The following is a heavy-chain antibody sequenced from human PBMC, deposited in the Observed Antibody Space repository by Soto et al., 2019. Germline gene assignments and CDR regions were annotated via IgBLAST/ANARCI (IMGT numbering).Heavy chain of an antibody. CDR2: INPNSGGT. CDR3: ARGGWFGELSSQTPYYYGMDV. D-gene: IGHD3-10*01. CDR1: GYTFTGYY. Sequence: ASVKVSCKASGYTFTGYYMHWVRQAPGQGLEWMGWINPNSGGTNYAQKFQGRVTMTRDTSISTAYMELSRLRSDDTAVYYCARGGWFGELSSQTPYYYGMDVWGQGTTVTVSS. V-gene: IGHV1-2*02. J-gene: IGHJ6*02.